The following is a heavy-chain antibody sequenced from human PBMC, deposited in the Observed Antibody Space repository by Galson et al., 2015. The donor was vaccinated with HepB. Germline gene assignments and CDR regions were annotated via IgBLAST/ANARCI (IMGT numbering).Heavy chain of an antibody. CDR2: IYYSGST. CDR3: ARQGRVVPAADLYYYYGLDV. Sequence: SETLSLTCTVSGGSISIYYWSWIRQPPGKGLEWLGYIYYSGSTNYNPSLKSRVTISVDTSKNQFSLKLSSVTAADTAVYCCARQGRVVPAADLYYYYGLDVWGQGTTVTVSS. CDR1: GGSISIYY. V-gene: IGHV4-59*08. J-gene: IGHJ6*02. D-gene: IGHD2-2*01.